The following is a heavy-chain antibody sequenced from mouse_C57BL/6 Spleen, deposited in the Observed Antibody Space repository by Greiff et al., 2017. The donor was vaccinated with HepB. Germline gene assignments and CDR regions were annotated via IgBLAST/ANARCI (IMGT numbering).Heavy chain of an antibody. Sequence: VQLQQPGAELVRPGTSLKLSCKASGYTFTSYWMHWVKQRPGQGLEWIGVIDPSDSYTNYNQKFKGKATLTVDTSSTTAYMQLSSLTSEDSAVYYCARSGYGNHWYIDVWGTGTTFTVSS. V-gene: IGHV1-59*01. J-gene: IGHJ1*03. CDR3: ARSGYGNHWYIDV. CDR2: IDPSDSYT. CDR1: GYTFTSYW. D-gene: IGHD2-1*01.